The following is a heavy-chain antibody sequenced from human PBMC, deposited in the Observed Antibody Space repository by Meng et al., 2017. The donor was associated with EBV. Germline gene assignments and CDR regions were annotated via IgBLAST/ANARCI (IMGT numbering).Heavy chain of an antibody. D-gene: IGHD2/OR15-2a*01. V-gene: IGHV4-61*08. CDR1: GVSVTSGAYH. CDR3: AKSRSSTPGIVDD. Sequence: QGQLQESGPGLGKPSETLSLICIVSGVSVTSGAYHWSWIRQSPGKGLEWIGYIYDTGITIYNPSLKSRVTISLETSKNQFSLKVNSVTTADTAVYYCAKSRSSTPGIVDDWGQGTLVTVSS. J-gene: IGHJ4*02. CDR2: IYDTGIT.